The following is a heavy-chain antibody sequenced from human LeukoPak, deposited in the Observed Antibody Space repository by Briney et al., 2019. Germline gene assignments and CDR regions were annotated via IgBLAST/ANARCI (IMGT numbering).Heavy chain of an antibody. J-gene: IGHJ6*02. CDR3: ARDWVSLRGYYYGMDV. Sequence: ASVKVSCKASGYPFTSFGISWVRQAPGQGLEWMGWISAYNDNTNYTQKLQGRVTMTTDTSTSTAYMELRSLRSDDTTVYYCARDWVSLRGYYYGMDVWGQGTTVTVSS. V-gene: IGHV1-18*01. CDR1: GYPFTSFG. D-gene: IGHD5/OR15-5a*01. CDR2: ISAYNDNT.